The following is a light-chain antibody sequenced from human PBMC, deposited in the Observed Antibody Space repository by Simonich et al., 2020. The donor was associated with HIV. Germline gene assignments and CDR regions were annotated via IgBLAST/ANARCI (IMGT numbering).Light chain of an antibody. CDR1: QSLLHSNVYNY. Sequence: IVMTQSPLSLPVTPGEPASISCRSSQSLLHSNVYNYLDWYLQKPGQSPQLLIYLNSNRASGVPDRFSGSGSGTDFTLKISRVEAEDVGVYYCMQALQTPYTFGQGTKLDFK. CDR2: LNS. CDR3: MQALQTPYT. J-gene: IGKJ2*01. V-gene: IGKV2-28*01.